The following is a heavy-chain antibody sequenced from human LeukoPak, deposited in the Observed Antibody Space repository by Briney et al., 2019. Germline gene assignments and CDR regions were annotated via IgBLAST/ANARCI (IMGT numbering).Heavy chain of an antibody. J-gene: IGHJ6*02. V-gene: IGHV3-23*01. Sequence: GGSLRLSCAASGFTFSSYAMSWVRQAPGKGLEWVSAISGSGGSTYYADSVKGRYTISRDNSKNTLYLQMNSLRAEDTAVYYCAKEYVFSTVVTNYYGMDVWGQGTTVTVSS. D-gene: IGHD4-23*01. CDR2: ISGSGGST. CDR3: AKEYVFSTVVTNYYGMDV. CDR1: GFTFSSYA.